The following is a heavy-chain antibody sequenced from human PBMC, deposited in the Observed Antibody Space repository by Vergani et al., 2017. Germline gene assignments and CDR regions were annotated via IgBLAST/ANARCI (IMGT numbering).Heavy chain of an antibody. CDR3: ARVNTETNGHLYYYYYMDV. CDR1: GGSFTSYH. V-gene: IGHV4-34*01. Sequence: QVQLQQWGGGLLKPSETLSLTCVVNGGSFTSYHWTWIRQSPGEGLEWVGDIDHTGRPEYNPSLKSGLTMSVDKSRNQFSLTLNSVTATDTAIYFCARVNTETNGHLYYYYYMDVWVQGTAVTVS. CDR2: IDHTGRP. J-gene: IGHJ6*03. D-gene: IGHD4-11*01.